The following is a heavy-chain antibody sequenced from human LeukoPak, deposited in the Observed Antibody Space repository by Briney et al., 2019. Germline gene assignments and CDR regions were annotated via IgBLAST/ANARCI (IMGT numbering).Heavy chain of an antibody. CDR1: GFTFSDYY. Sequence: GGSLRLSCAASGFTFSDYYMNWVRQAPGKGLEWVSYISGSGTTIDYADSVKGRFTISRDNAKNSLYLQMNSLRAEDTAVYYCARAVRGVLVVPAATIGRDYYYYMDVWGKGTTVTVSS. V-gene: IGHV3-11*01. CDR3: ARAVRGVLVVPAATIGRDYYYYMDV. CDR2: ISGSGTTI. J-gene: IGHJ6*03. D-gene: IGHD2-2*01.